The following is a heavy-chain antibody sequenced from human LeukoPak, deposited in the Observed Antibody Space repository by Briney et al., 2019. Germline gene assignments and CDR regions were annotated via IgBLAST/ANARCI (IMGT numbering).Heavy chain of an antibody. CDR3: ARAPRSSSWYFDY. Sequence: SETLSLTCTVSGGSVSSGSYYWNWIRQTPGTGLEWIGYIYYGGSTNYNPSLKSRVTISVDTSKNQVSLKLSSVTAADTAVYYCARAPRSSSWYFDYWGQGTLVTVSS. D-gene: IGHD6-13*01. J-gene: IGHJ4*02. CDR2: IYYGGST. CDR1: GGSVSSGSYY. V-gene: IGHV4-61*01.